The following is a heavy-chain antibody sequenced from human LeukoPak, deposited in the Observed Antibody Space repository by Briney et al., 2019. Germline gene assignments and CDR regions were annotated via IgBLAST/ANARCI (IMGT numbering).Heavy chain of an antibody. J-gene: IGHJ4*02. CDR2: ISYDGSNK. V-gene: IGHV3-30-3*01. CDR1: GFTFSSYA. D-gene: IGHD5-18*01. Sequence: GGSLRLSCAASGFTFSSYAMLWVRQAPGKGLEWVAGISYDGSNKYYADSVKDRFTITRDNSKNTLYLQMNSLRAEDTAVYYCARDTRIQLLLSPSLWGQGTLVTVSS. CDR3: ARDTRIQLLLSPSL.